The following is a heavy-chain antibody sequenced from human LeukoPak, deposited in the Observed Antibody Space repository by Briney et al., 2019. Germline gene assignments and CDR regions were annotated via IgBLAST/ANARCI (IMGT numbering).Heavy chain of an antibody. CDR1: GFTFRSCN. CDR2: ISSSSSYI. J-gene: IGHJ3*01. V-gene: IGHV3-21*01. D-gene: IGHD3-10*01. CDR3: ARDEGAYGF. Sequence: GGSLRLSCAASGFTFRSCNMNWVRQAPGKGLEWVSSISSSSSYIYYADSVRGRFTISRDNAKNSLYLQMNSLRAEDTAVYYCARDEGAYGFWGQGTMVTVSS.